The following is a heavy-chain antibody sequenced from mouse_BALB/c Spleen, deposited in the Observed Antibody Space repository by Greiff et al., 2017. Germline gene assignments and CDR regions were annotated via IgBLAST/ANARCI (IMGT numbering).Heavy chain of an antibody. CDR2: ISYSGST. D-gene: IGHD1-1*01. Sequence: EVMLVESGPSLVKPSQTLSLTCSVTGDSITSGYWNWIRKFPGNKLEYMGYISYSGSTYFNPSLKSRISITRDTSKNQYYLQLNSVTTEDTATYYCASYYGSSYAMDYWGQGTSVTVSS. CDR3: ASYYGSSYAMDY. CDR1: GDSITSGY. J-gene: IGHJ4*01. V-gene: IGHV3-8*02.